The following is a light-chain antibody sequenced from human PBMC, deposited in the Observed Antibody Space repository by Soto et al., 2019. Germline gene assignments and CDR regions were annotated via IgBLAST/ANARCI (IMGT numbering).Light chain of an antibody. CDR3: QQYNDWPET. CDR2: DAS. CDR1: QSVGST. J-gene: IGKJ1*01. Sequence: EIVMTQSPATLSVSPGERATLSCRASQSVGSTLAWYQQKVGQAHRLLIYDASARATGIPARFSGSGSGTEFTLTISSLQSEDFAVYYCQQYNDWPETFGQGTKVEIK. V-gene: IGKV3-15*01.